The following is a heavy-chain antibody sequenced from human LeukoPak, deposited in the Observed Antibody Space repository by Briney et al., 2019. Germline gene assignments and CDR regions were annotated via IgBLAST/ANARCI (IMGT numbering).Heavy chain of an antibody. D-gene: IGHD2-2*01. V-gene: IGHV1-8*03. Sequence: GAAVKVSCKASGYTFTSYDINWVRAAPGQGLEWIGWMYPNIGNTGYAQKFQGTVTITRTTSISTAYMELSSLGSEDTALYYCARGNLQLLIDIWGQGTMVTVSS. CDR2: MYPNIGNT. CDR1: GYTFTSYD. CDR3: ARGNLQLLIDI. J-gene: IGHJ3*02.